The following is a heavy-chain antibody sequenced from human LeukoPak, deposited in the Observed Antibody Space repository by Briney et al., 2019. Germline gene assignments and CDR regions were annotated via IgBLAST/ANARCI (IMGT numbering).Heavy chain of an antibody. V-gene: IGHV1-69*06. CDR3: ARAKVDYSFFGAFDI. CDR2: VIPIFGSS. D-gene: IGHD2-21*01. J-gene: IGHJ3*02. Sequence: SVKVPCKAFGGTFSSYAISWVRQAPGQGLEWVGGVIPIFGSSNYAPKFQGRVTVTADRSTSTAYMELSSLRSEDTAVYYCARAKVDYSFFGAFDIWGQGTMVTVSS. CDR1: GGTFSSYA.